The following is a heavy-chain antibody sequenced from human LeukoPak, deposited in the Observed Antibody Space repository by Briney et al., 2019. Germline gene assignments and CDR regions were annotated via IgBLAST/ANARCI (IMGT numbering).Heavy chain of an antibody. V-gene: IGHV3-23*01. CDR1: GFTFSTYV. Sequence: GGSLRLSCAASGFTFSTYVMSWVRQAPGKGLEWVSGISGSGGSTYYADSVKGRFTISRDNSKNTLYLQMNSLRAEDTAVYYCAREEGGYDSFFDYWGQGTLVTVSS. J-gene: IGHJ4*02. CDR3: AREEGGYDSFFDY. CDR2: ISGSGGST. D-gene: IGHD5-12*01.